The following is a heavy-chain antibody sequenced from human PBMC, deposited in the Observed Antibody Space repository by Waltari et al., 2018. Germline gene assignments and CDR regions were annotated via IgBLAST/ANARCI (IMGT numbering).Heavy chain of an antibody. CDR3: ARGSKDSGRDV. V-gene: IGHV3-23*01. CDR1: GFTFCSYV. CDR2: IGSSGDT. Sequence: EVQLLESGGRLVQPGGSLRLYLSASGFTFCSYVLIWVRQAAGKGLEWVSSIGSSGDTYYAGSVKGRFTISRDNSKNTLYLQMNSLRAEDTALYYCARGSKDSGRDVWGQGTTVTVSS. D-gene: IGHD1-26*01. J-gene: IGHJ6*02.